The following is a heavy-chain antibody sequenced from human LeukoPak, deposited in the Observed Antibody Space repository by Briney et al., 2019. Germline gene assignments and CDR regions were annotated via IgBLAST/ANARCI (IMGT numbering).Heavy chain of an antibody. V-gene: IGHV3-49*04. CDR3: SIAVAGTSVRYYFDY. Sequence: GGSLRLSCTASGFTFGDYAMSWVRQAPGKGLEWVGFIRSKAYGGTAEYAASVKGRFTISRDDSKSIVYLQMNSLKTEDTAVYYCSIAVAGTSVRYYFDYWGQGTLVTVSS. J-gene: IGHJ4*02. CDR1: GFTFGDYA. D-gene: IGHD6-19*01. CDR2: IRSKAYGGTA.